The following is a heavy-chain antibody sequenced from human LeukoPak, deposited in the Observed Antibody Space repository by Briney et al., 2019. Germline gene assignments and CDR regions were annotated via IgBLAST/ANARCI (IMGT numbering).Heavy chain of an antibody. D-gene: IGHD6-19*01. V-gene: IGHV1-18*01. CDR1: GDTISAYS. J-gene: IGHJ4*02. CDR3: ARGVYTGVAGTDY. Sequence: ASVKVSCKAAGDTISAYSLNWVRQAPGQGLEWMGWISAYNGNTNYAQKLQGRVTMTTDTSTSTAYMELRSLRSDDTAVYYCARGVYTGVAGTDYWGQGTLVTVST. CDR2: ISAYNGNT.